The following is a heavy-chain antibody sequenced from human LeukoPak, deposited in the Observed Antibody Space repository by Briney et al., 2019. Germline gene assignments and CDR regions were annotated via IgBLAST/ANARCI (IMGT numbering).Heavy chain of an antibody. CDR3: ARSPGDCSSTSCYPNWYFDL. D-gene: IGHD2-2*01. Sequence: SVKVSCKASGGTFSSYAISWVRQAPGQGLEWMGGIIPIFGTANYAQKFQGRVTITADESTSTAYMELSSLRSEDTAVYYCARSPGDCSSTSCYPNWYFDLWGRGTLVTVSS. V-gene: IGHV1-69*13. CDR2: IIPIFGTA. J-gene: IGHJ2*01. CDR1: GGTFSSYA.